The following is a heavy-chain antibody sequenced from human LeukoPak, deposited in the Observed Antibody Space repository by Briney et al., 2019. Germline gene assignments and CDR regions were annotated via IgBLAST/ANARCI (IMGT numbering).Heavy chain of an antibody. V-gene: IGHV4-31*03. J-gene: IGHJ4*02. D-gene: IGHD2-8*02. CDR3: ARGPRGPWYYLDY. CDR1: GGSISSGGYY. CDR2: IYYSGST. Sequence: TLSLTCTVSGGSISSGGYYWSWIRQHPGKGLEWIGYIYYSGSTYYNPSLKSRVTISVDTSKNQFSLKLSSVTAADTAVYYCARGPRGPWYYLDYWGQGTLVTVSS.